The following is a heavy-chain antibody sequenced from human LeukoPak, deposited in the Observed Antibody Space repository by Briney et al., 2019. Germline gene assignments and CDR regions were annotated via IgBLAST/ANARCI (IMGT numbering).Heavy chain of an antibody. Sequence: PSQTLSLTCTVSGGSISSGGYYWSWIRQPPGKGLEWIGYIYHSGSTYYNLSLKSRVTISVDRSKNQFSLKLSSVTAADTAVYYCASLDCSSTSCYEGWVYYFDYWGQGTLVTVSS. J-gene: IGHJ4*02. V-gene: IGHV4-30-2*01. CDR2: IYHSGST. CDR1: GGSISSGGYY. CDR3: ASLDCSSTSCYEGWVYYFDY. D-gene: IGHD2-2*01.